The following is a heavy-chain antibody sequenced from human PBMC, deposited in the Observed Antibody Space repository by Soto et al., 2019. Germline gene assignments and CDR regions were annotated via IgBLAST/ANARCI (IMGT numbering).Heavy chain of an antibody. Sequence: ASVKVSCKTSGYTFTDHYMHWVRQAPGQGLEWMGWNNPNSVGTNYAQNFQGRVTMTRDTSISTAYMELSRLRSEDTAVYYCARELYSCGAECPYYMDYWGQGTPVTVSS. CDR3: ARELYSCGAECPYYMDY. CDR1: GYTFTDHY. CDR2: NNPNSVGT. D-gene: IGHD2-21*01. J-gene: IGHJ4*02. V-gene: IGHV1-2*02.